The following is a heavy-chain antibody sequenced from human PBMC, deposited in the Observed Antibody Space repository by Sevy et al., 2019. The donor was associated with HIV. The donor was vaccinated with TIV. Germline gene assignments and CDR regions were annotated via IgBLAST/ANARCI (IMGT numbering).Heavy chain of an antibody. Sequence: GGSLRLSCAASGFTFSSYWMHWVRQAPGKGLVWVSRINSDGSSTSYANSVKGRFTISRGNAKNTLYLQMNSLRAEDTAVYYCARAPYYYDSSGYYGLDYWGQGTLVTVSS. V-gene: IGHV3-74*01. J-gene: IGHJ4*02. D-gene: IGHD3-22*01. CDR1: GFTFSSYW. CDR3: ARAPYYYDSSGYYGLDY. CDR2: INSDGSST.